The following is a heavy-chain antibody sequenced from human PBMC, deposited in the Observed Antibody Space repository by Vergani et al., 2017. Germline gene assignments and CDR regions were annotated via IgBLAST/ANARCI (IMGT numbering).Heavy chain of an antibody. D-gene: IGHD4-17*01. J-gene: IGHJ4*02. CDR2: INHSGST. V-gene: IGHV4-34*01. CDR1: GGSFSGYY. CDR3: ARVGRDYGVPTADYFDY. Sequence: QVQLQQWGAGLLKPSETLSLTCAVYGGSFSGYYWSWIRQPPGKGLEWIGEINHSGSTNYKPSLKSRVTISVDTSKNQFSLKLSSVTAADTAVYYCARVGRDYGVPTADYFDYWGQGTLVTVSS.